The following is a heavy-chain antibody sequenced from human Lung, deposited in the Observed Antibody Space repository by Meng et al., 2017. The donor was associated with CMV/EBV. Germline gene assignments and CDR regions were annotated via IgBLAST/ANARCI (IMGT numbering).Heavy chain of an antibody. V-gene: IGHV1-18*01. J-gene: IGHJ3*02. Sequence: ASXXVSXKASGYTFTSYGISWVRQAPGQGLEWMGWISAYNGNTNYAQKLQGRVTMTTDTSTSTAYMELRSLRSDDTAVYYCAGDLLGYCSSTSCSDAFDIXGQGXVVTVSS. CDR3: AGDLLGYCSSTSCSDAFDI. CDR1: GYTFTSYG. CDR2: ISAYNGNT. D-gene: IGHD2-2*01.